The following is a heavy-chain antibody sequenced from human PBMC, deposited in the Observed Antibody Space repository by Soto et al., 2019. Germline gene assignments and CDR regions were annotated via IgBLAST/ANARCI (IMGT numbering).Heavy chain of an antibody. CDR1: GFTLSSYT. V-gene: IGHV3-21*01. D-gene: IGHD5-12*01. J-gene: IGHJ4*02. CDR2: ISSSSGTI. Sequence: PGGSLRLSCAASGFTLSSYTMDWVRQAPGKGLEWVSSISSSSGTIYYADSVRGRFTISRDYAKDSLYLQMNSLRAEDTAVYYCARVGRGLDGYNSPVSDYWGQGTLVTVSS. CDR3: ARVGRGLDGYNSPVSDY.